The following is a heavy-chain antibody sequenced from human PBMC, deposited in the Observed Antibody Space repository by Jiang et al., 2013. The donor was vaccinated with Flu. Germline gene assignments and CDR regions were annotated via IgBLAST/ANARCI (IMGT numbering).Heavy chain of an antibody. CDR1: GGSFSGYY. Sequence: LLKPSETLSLTCAVYGGSFSGYYWSWIRQPPGKGLEWIGEINHSGSTNYNPSLKSRVTISVDMSKNQFSLKLSSVTAADTAVYYCARGSMYYYESSGYIDYWGQGTLVTVSS. V-gene: IGHV4-34*01. J-gene: IGHJ4*02. D-gene: IGHD3-22*01. CDR2: INHSGST. CDR3: ARGSMYYYESSGYIDY.